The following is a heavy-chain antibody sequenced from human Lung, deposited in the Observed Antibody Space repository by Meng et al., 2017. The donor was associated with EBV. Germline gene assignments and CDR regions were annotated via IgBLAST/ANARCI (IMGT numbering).Heavy chain of an antibody. D-gene: IGHD6-13*01. V-gene: IGHV4-34*01. J-gene: IGHJ4*02. Sequence: HVQLQQGGAGPLRPSETLSLTCPVYGGVFSGYYWSWIRQPPGKGLEWIGEINHSGSTNYNPSLKSRVTISVDTSKNQFSLKLSSVTAADTAVYYCARGGWSSSWGNWGQGTLVTVSS. CDR3: ARGGWSSSWGN. CDR2: INHSGST. CDR1: GGVFSGYY.